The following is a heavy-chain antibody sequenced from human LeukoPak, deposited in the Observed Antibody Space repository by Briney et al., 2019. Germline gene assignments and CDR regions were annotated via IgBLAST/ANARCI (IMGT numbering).Heavy chain of an antibody. J-gene: IGHJ3*02. V-gene: IGHV1-69*05. CDR2: IIPIFATA. CDR1: GGTFSSNT. Sequence: GASVKVSCKASGGTFSSNTISWVRQAPGQGLEWMGRIIPIFATANYAQKLLGRVSITTDESTSTAYMELSSLRSEDTAVYYCARDRVDAPYGVPDAFDIWGQGTKVTVSS. CDR3: ARDRVDAPYGVPDAFDI. D-gene: IGHD4/OR15-4a*01.